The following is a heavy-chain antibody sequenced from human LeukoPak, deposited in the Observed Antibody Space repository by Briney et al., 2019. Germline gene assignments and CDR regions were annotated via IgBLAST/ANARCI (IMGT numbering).Heavy chain of an antibody. CDR1: GYTFTGYY. J-gene: IGHJ4*02. V-gene: IGHV1-2*02. D-gene: IGHD2-2*01. CDR2: INPNSGGT. Sequence: ASVKVSRKASGYTFTGYYMHWVRQAPGQGLEWMGWINPNSGGTNYAQKFQGRVTMTRDTSISTAYMELSRLRSDDTAVYYCASTRPRYQLLFSPYDYWGQGTLVTVSS. CDR3: ASTRPRYQLLFSPYDY.